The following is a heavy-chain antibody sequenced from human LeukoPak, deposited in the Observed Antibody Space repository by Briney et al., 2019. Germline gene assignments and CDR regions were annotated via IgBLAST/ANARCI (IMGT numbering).Heavy chain of an antibody. V-gene: IGHV1-18*01. D-gene: IGHD4-17*01. CDR1: GGTFSSYG. J-gene: IGHJ4*02. CDR3: ARGGGKTTVTRLWDY. Sequence: ASVKVFCKASGGTFSSYGISWVRQAPGQGLEWMGWISAYNGNTNYAQKVQGRVTMTTDTSTSTAYMELRSLRSDDTAVYYCARGGGKTTVTRLWDYWGQGTLVTVSS. CDR2: ISAYNGNT.